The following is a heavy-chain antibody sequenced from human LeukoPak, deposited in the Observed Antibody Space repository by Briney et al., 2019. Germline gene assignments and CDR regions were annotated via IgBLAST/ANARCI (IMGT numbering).Heavy chain of an antibody. Sequence: ASVKVSCKASGYTFTSYDIIWVRQASGQGLEWMGWMNPNSGHTGYAQKFQGRVTMTRTTSISTAYLELTSLTSEDSAVYYCARSIVGVRKRNDYWGQGTLVTVSS. V-gene: IGHV1-8*01. CDR2: MNPNSGHT. CDR1: GYTFTSYD. D-gene: IGHD1-26*01. J-gene: IGHJ4*02. CDR3: ARSIVGVRKRNDY.